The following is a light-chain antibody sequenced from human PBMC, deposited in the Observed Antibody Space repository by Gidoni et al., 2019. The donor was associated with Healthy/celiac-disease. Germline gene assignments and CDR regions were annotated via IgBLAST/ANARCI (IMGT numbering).Light chain of an antibody. Sequence: DIVMTQSPLSLPVTLGEPASISCRSSQSLLHSNGYNYLDWYLQKPGQSPQLLIYLGSNRASGVPDRVSGSGAGTGFTLKNSRVEAEDFGVYYCMQALQTPWTFGQGTKVEIK. CDR1: QSLLHSNGYNY. V-gene: IGKV2-28*01. CDR2: LGS. CDR3: MQALQTPWT. J-gene: IGKJ1*01.